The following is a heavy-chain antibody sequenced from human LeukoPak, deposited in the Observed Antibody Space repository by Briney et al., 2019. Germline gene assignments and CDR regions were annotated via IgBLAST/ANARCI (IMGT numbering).Heavy chain of an antibody. CDR2: IYYSGST. Sequence: PETLSLTCTVSGGSISSSSYYWSWIRQPPGKGLEWIGYIYYSGSTNYNPSLKSRVTISVDTSKNQFSLKLSSVTAADTAVYYCARGGRGPDAFDIWGQGTMVTVSS. J-gene: IGHJ3*02. D-gene: IGHD3-10*01. V-gene: IGHV4-61*01. CDR1: GGSISSSSYY. CDR3: ARGGRGPDAFDI.